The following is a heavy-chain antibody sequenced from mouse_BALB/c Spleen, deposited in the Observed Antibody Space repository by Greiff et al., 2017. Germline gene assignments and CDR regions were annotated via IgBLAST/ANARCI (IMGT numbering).Heavy chain of an antibody. Sequence: EVKLMESGAELVRPGALVKLSCKASGFNIKDYYMHWVKQRPEQGLEWIGWIDPENGNTIYDPKFQGKASITADTSSNTAYLQLSSLTSEDTAVYYCARGVYYRYDVGFAYWGQGTLVTVSA. CDR1: GFNIKDYY. CDR3: ARGVYYRYDVGFAY. V-gene: IGHV14-1*02. CDR2: IDPENGNT. J-gene: IGHJ3*01. D-gene: IGHD2-14*01.